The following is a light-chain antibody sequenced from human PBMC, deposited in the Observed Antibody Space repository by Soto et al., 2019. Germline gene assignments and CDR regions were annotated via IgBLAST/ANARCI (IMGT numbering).Light chain of an antibody. CDR3: SSYSDRSPCV. J-gene: IGLJ1*01. CDR1: SSDVGGYNY. Sequence: QSALTQPASVSGSPGQSITISCTGTSSDVGGYNYVTWYQQPRGKAPKLIIYEVSNRPSGVSNRFSGSKSGNTASLTISGLQAADEADYYCSSYSDRSPCVFGTGTKVTVL. CDR2: EVS. V-gene: IGLV2-14*01.